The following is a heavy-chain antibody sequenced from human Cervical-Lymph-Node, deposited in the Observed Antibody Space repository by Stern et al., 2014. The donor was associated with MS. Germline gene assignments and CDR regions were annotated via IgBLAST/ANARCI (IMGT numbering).Heavy chain of an antibody. CDR3: ARGVYGMDV. CDR2: IYYTGSINYDPSLKT. Sequence: QVQLQESGPGLVKPSETLSLTCTVSGGSVSSGSYYWSWIRQPPGKGLEXIGYIYYTGSINYDPSLKTNYNPSLKSRVTISVDTSKNQFSLKVSSVTAADTAVYYCARGVYGMDVWGQGTTVTVSS. CDR1: GGSVSSGSYY. J-gene: IGHJ6*02. V-gene: IGHV4-61*01.